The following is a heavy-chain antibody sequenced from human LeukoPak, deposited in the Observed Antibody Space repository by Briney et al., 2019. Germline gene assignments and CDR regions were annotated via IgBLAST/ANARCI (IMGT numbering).Heavy chain of an antibody. CDR1: GYSFTSYW. D-gene: IGHD3-9*01. CDR2: IYPGDSDT. Sequence: GESLKISCKGSGYSFTSYWLGWVRQMPGKGLEWMGIIYPGDSDTRYSPSFQGQVTISADKSISTAYLQWSSLKASDTAMYYCARAFDYDILTGYSDRLDYWGQGTLVTVSS. CDR3: ARAFDYDILTGYSDRLDY. V-gene: IGHV5-51*01. J-gene: IGHJ4*02.